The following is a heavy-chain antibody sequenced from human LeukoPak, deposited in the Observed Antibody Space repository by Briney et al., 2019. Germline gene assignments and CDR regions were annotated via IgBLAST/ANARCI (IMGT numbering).Heavy chain of an antibody. V-gene: IGHV1-24*01. CDR3: ARQRGGQYEDGFDI. D-gene: IGHD2-8*01. CDR2: FDPEDGET. CDR1: GYTLTELS. Sequence: ASVKVSCKVSGYTLTELSIHWVRQAPGKGLEWMGRFDPEDGETIYAQKFQGRVTMTEDTSTDTAYMELSSLRSEDTAVYYCARQRGGQYEDGFDIWGQGTIVTVSS. J-gene: IGHJ3*02.